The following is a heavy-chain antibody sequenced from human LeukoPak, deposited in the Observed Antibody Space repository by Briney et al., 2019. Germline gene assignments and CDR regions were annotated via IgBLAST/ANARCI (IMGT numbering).Heavy chain of an antibody. D-gene: IGHD6-6*01. CDR3: AKDGEYSSSSKTDYYYYYGMDV. J-gene: IGHJ6*02. V-gene: IGHV3-23*01. CDR2: ISGSGGST. Sequence: GGSLRLSCAASGFTFSSYAMSWVRQAPGKGLEWVSAISGSGGSTYYADSVKGRFTISRDNSKNTLYLQMNSLRAEDTAVYYCAKDGEYSSSSKTDYYYYYGMDVWGQGTTVTVSS. CDR1: GFTFSSYA.